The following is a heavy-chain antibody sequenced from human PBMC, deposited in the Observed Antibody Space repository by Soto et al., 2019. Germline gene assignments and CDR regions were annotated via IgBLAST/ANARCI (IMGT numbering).Heavy chain of an antibody. CDR1: GFTFSNYA. J-gene: IGHJ6*02. D-gene: IGHD3-22*01. Sequence: EVQLVESGGDLVQPGGSLRLSCAASGFTFSNYAMRWLRQAPGKGLEWVSAIGSSGDTYYADPVKGRFTMSRDNSKNTIHLQMDSLKAEATAVYYCAKDPYDNSDYKRRKHGMDVWGQGTTVTVSS. CDR3: AKDPYDNSDYKRRKHGMDV. V-gene: IGHV3-23*04. CDR2: IGSSGDT.